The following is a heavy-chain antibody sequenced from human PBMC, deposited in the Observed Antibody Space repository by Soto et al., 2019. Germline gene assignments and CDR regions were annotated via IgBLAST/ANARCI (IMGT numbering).Heavy chain of an antibody. V-gene: IGHV6-1*01. CDR1: GDSVSNNSVA. Sequence: SETLSLTCAISGDSVSNNSVAWNWVRQSPSRGLEWLGRTYYRSRWHYDYAPSVRSRITINPDTSKNHFSLQLNSVSPEDAAVYYCARTLRGRGVKYFDDWGQGTLVTVSS. D-gene: IGHD3-10*01. CDR2: TYYRSRWHY. CDR3: ARTLRGRGVKYFDD. J-gene: IGHJ4*02.